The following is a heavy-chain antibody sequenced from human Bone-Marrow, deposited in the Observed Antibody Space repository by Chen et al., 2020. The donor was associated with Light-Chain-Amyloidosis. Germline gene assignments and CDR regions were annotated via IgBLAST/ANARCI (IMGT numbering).Heavy chain of an antibody. J-gene: IGHJ6*02. CDR2: INDGGVST. CDR3: GRAQYYYYYPMDV. D-gene: IGHD3-16*01. CDR1: GFTFGSYP. Sequence: EVQLLESGGDLIQPGGSLTLSCAGSGFTFGSYPISWVRQAPGKGLEWVAGINDGGVSTYYADSVKGRFSISRDNSKNSVFLQMDRLRVEDTATYYCGRAQYYYYYPMDVWGQGTTVTVSS. V-gene: IGHV3-23*01.